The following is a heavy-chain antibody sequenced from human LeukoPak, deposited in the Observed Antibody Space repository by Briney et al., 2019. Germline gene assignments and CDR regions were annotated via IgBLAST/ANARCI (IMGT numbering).Heavy chain of an antibody. V-gene: IGHV4-59*12. D-gene: IGHD6-19*01. J-gene: IGHJ6*03. CDR1: GGSISSYY. Sequence: SETLSLTCTVSGGSISSYYWSWIRQPPGKGLEWIGYIYYSGSTNYNPSLKSRVTISVDTSKNQFSLKLSSVTAADTAVYYCATTDRVAVTGTNYYYYYMDVWGKGTTVTVSS. CDR3: ATTDRVAVTGTNYYYYYMDV. CDR2: IYYSGST.